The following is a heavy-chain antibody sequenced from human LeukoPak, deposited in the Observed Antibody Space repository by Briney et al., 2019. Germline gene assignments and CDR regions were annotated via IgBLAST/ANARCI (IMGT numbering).Heavy chain of an antibody. D-gene: IGHD2-15*01. V-gene: IGHV3-48*01. CDR3: ARTIVVANYYYYMDV. CDR1: GFTFSSYS. J-gene: IGHJ6*03. Sequence: PGGSLRLSCAASGFTFSSYSMNWVRQAPGKGLEWVSYISSSSSTIYYADSVKGRFTISRDNAKNSLYLQMNSLRAEDTAVYYCARTIVVANYYYYMDVWGKGTTVTVSS. CDR2: ISSSSSTI.